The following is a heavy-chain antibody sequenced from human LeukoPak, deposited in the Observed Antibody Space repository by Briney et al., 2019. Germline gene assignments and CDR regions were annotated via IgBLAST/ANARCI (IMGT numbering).Heavy chain of an antibody. J-gene: IGHJ4*02. V-gene: IGHV4-30-4*01. CDR1: GGSIRSGDYH. D-gene: IGHD4-17*01. CDR3: ARGGSGYYGFDY. CDR2: IYYSGTT. Sequence: SQTLSLTCTVSGGSIRSGDYHWSWIRQSPRKGLEWIGYIYYSGTTNYNPSLKSRVTISVDTSKNQFSLKLSSVTAADTAVYYCARGGSGYYGFDYWGQGTLVTVSS.